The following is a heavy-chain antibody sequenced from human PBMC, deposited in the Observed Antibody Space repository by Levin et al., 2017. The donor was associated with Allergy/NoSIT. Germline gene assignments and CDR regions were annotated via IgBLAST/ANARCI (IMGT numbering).Heavy chain of an antibody. D-gene: IGHD6-13*01. CDR2: IYPGDSDT. CDR1: GYSFTSYW. Sequence: HGESLKISCKGSGYSFTSYWIGWVRQMPGKGLEWMGIIYPGDSDTRYSPSFQGQVTISADKSISTAYLQWSSLKASDTAMYYCARQLVLANYYYYYGMDVWGQGTTVTVSS. CDR3: ARQLVLANYYYYYGMDV. J-gene: IGHJ6*02. V-gene: IGHV5-51*01.